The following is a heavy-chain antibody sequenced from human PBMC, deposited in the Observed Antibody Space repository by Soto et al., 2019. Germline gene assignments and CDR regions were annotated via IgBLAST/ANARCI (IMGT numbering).Heavy chain of an antibody. CDR3: ARSEQYQVFAFDI. J-gene: IGHJ3*02. D-gene: IGHD6-19*01. Sequence: GGSLRLSCAASGFTFSSYGMHWVRQAPGKGLEWVALITYAGSNKNYADSVKGRFTISRDNSKNTLYLQMNSLRPEDTAVYYCARSEQYQVFAFDIWGQGTMVTVSS. CDR1: GFTFSSYG. V-gene: IGHV3-30*03. CDR2: ITYAGSNK.